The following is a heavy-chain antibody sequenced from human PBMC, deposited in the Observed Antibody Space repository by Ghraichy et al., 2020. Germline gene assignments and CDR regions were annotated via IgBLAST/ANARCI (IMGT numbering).Heavy chain of an antibody. J-gene: IGHJ4*02. V-gene: IGHV3-74*01. CDR2: INSDGSST. D-gene: IGHD5/OR15-5a*01. CDR3: VRVGVYNLFDY. Sequence: VSRINSDGSSTNYADSVKGRFTISRDNAKNTLYRQMNSLRDEDTAVYNCVRVGVYNLFDYWGQGALVIVSS.